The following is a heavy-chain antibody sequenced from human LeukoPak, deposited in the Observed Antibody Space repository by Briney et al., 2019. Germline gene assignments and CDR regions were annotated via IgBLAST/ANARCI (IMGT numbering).Heavy chain of an antibody. J-gene: IGHJ4*02. CDR1: GFTFSSYA. V-gene: IGHV3-30*04. CDR3: AKVWGSGSYIGYFDY. CDR2: ISYDGSNR. Sequence: PGTSLRLSCAASGFTFSSYAMHWVRQAPGKGLEWVAAISYDGSNRYYADSVKGRFTISRDNAKNSLYLQMNSLRAEDTALYYCAKVWGSGSYIGYFDYWGQGTLVTVSS. D-gene: IGHD3-10*01.